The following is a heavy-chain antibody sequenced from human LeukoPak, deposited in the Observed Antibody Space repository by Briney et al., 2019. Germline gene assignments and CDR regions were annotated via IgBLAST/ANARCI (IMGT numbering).Heavy chain of an antibody. V-gene: IGHV3-53*01. D-gene: IGHD3-10*01. Sequence: GGSLRLSCAASGFTVSSNYMTWVRQAPGKGLEWISVIYGGGSTYYADSVKGRFTISRDNSKNTLYLQMNSLRAEDTAVYYCARGGYASGSYSAHFDNWGQGTLVTVSS. CDR3: ARGGYASGSYSAHFDN. CDR2: IYGGGST. CDR1: GFTVSSNY. J-gene: IGHJ4*02.